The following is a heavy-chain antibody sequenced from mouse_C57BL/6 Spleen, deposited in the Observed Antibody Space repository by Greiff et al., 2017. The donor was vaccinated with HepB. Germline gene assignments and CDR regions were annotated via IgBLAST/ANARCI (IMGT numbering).Heavy chain of an antibody. CDR2: IYPGDGDT. CDR1: GYAFSSSW. J-gene: IGHJ2*01. D-gene: IGHD4-1*01. CDR3: ARNWYFDY. Sequence: QVQLQQSEPELVKPGASVKISCKASGYAFSSSWMNWVKQRPGKGLEWIGRIYPGDGDTNYNGKFKGKATLTADKSSSTAYMQLSSLTSEDSAVYFCARNWYFDYWGQGTTLTVSS. V-gene: IGHV1-82*01.